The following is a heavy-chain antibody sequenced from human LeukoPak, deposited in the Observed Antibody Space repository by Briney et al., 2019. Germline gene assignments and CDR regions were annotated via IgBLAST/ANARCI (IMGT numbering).Heavy chain of an antibody. V-gene: IGHV1-58*02. J-gene: IGHJ4*02. Sequence: TVKVSCKASGSTFTSSAMQWVRQARGQRLEWIGWNVVGSGNTNYAQKFQERVTITRDMSTSTAYMELSSVRSEDTAVYYCAAVGYSSSSGDDYWGQGTLVTVSS. CDR3: AAVGYSSSSGDDY. CDR1: GSTFTSSA. D-gene: IGHD6-6*01. CDR2: NVVGSGNT.